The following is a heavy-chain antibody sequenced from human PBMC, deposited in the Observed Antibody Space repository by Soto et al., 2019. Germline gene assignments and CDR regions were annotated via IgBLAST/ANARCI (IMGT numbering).Heavy chain of an antibody. D-gene: IGHD3-22*01. Sequence: EVQLLQSGGGLVQPGGSLRLSCTASGFTYSIYAMAWVRQAPGKGLEWVSAISGSGGETYYADSVKGRFTISRDNSKNTVYLQMTNLRAEDTAVYYCARDPEDEDSGYYRPSHFDYWGQGTPVTVSS. J-gene: IGHJ4*02. V-gene: IGHV3-23*01. CDR1: GFTYSIYA. CDR2: ISGSGGET. CDR3: ARDPEDEDSGYYRPSHFDY.